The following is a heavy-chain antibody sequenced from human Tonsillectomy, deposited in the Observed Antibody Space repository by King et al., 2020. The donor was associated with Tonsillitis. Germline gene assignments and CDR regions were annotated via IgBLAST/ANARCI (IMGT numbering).Heavy chain of an antibody. CDR2: INHSGST. Sequence: VQLQQWGAGLLKPSETLSLTSAVYGGSFSGYYWSWIRQSPGKGLEWIGEINHSGSTNYNPSLKSRVTISVDTSKNHFSLKQSSVTAADTAVYYCARGGYTYAYRNDAFDIWGQGTMVTVSS. V-gene: IGHV4-34*01. CDR3: ARGGYTYAYRNDAFDI. CDR1: GGSFSGYY. D-gene: IGHD3-16*01. J-gene: IGHJ3*02.